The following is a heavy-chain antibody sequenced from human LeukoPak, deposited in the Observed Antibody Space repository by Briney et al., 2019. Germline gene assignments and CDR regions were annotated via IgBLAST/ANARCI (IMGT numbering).Heavy chain of an antibody. CDR3: ARDPSNTGGWYIYFDY. Sequence: ASVKVPCKASGYTFNIYGISWARQAPGQGLEWMGWISAYNGDTHYAQRFQGRVTLTIDTSTSTAYMELRDLRSDDTAMYYCARDPSNTGGWYIYFDYWGQGTLVTVSS. J-gene: IGHJ4*02. CDR2: ISAYNGDT. D-gene: IGHD6-19*01. CDR1: GYTFNIYG. V-gene: IGHV1-18*01.